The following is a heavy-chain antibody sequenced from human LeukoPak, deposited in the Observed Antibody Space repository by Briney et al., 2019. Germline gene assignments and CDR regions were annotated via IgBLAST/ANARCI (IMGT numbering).Heavy chain of an antibody. CDR2: INPNSGGT. Sequence: ASVKVSCKASGYTFTGYYMHWVRQAPGQGLEWMGWINPNSGGTNYAQKFQGRVTMTRDTSISTAYVELSRLRSDDTAVYYCARVKGRGFGELHIRQGVFDYWGQGTLVTVSS. V-gene: IGHV1-2*02. CDR3: ARVKGRGFGELHIRQGVFDY. CDR1: GYTFTGYY. D-gene: IGHD3-10*01. J-gene: IGHJ4*02.